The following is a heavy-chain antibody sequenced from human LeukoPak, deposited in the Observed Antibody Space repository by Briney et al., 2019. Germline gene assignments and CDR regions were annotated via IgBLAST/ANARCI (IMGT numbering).Heavy chain of an antibody. D-gene: IGHD3-16*01. V-gene: IGHV6-1*01. CDR1: GDIVSSNSAA. CDR3: ATGDQYFDY. CDR2: TYYRSKWYN. Sequence: SQTLSLTCAISGDIVSSNSAAWNWIKQSPSRGLEWLGRTYYRSKWYNNYAVSVKRRITINPDTSKNQFSLQLNSVTPEDTAVFYCATGDQYFDYWGQGTLVTVSS. J-gene: IGHJ4*02.